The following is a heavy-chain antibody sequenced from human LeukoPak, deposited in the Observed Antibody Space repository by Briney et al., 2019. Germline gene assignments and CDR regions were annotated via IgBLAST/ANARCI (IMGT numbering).Heavy chain of an antibody. Sequence: KPSETLSLTCAVYGGSFSDYHWSWIRQPPGKGLEWIGEINHSGSTNYKPSLKSRVTISVDTSKNQFSLKLTSVTAADTAVYYCASAATSGTYNFDSRGQGTLVTVSS. V-gene: IGHV4-34*01. CDR1: GGSFSDYH. CDR2: INHSGST. J-gene: IGHJ4*02. CDR3: ASAATSGTYNFDS. D-gene: IGHD1-26*01.